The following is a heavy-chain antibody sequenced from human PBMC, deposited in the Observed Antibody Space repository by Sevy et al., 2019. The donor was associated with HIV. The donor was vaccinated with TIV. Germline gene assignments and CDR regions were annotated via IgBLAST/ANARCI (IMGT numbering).Heavy chain of an antibody. CDR2: ISAYNGNT. V-gene: IGHV1-18*01. D-gene: IGHD5-12*01. CDR1: GYAFTSYG. J-gene: IGHJ5*02. CDR3: ARGYSGYDPIGNNWFDP. Sequence: ASVKVSCKTSGYAFTSYGISWVRQAPGQGLEWMGWISAYNGNTNYAQTLQGRVTMTTETSTNTAYMEVRSLRSDDTAVYYCARGYSGYDPIGNNWFDPWGQGTLVTVS.